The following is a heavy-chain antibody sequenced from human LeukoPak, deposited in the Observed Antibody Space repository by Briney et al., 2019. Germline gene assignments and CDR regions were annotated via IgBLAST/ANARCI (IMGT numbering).Heavy chain of an antibody. CDR1: GGSISSYY. D-gene: IGHD3-22*01. J-gene: IGHJ4*02. CDR2: IYYSGST. V-gene: IGHV4-59*01. Sequence: SETLSLTCTVSGGSISSYYWSWIRQPPGKGLEWIGYIYYSGSTNYNPSLKSRVTISVDTSKNQFSLKLSSVTAADTAVYYCARGPSTYDSSGYYYDEVYFDYWGQGTLVTVSS. CDR3: ARGPSTYDSSGYYYDEVYFDY.